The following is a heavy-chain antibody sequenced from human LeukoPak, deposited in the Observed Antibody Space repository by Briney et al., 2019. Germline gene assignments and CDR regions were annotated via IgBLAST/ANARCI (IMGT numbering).Heavy chain of an antibody. J-gene: IGHJ4*02. CDR3: AKGTHSGYDYFDY. D-gene: IGHD5-12*01. V-gene: IGHV3-23*01. CDR2: ISGSGGST. Sequence: GGSLRLSCAASGFTFRSYAMSWVRQAPGKGLEWVSAISGSGGSTYYADSVKGRFTISRDNPKNTLYLQMNSLRAEDTAVYYCAKGTHSGYDYFDYWGQGTLVTVSS. CDR1: GFTFRSYA.